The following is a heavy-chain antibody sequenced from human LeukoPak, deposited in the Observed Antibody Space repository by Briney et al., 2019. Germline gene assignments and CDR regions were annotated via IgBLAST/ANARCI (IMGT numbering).Heavy chain of an antibody. V-gene: IGHV4-30-4*01. CDR3: ARDQASREVAAAGNYYYGMDV. CDR2: IYYSGST. Sequence: SETLSLTCTVSGGSLSSGDYYWGWIRQPPGKCLEWIGYIYYSGSTYYNPSLKSRVTISVDTSKNQFSLKLSSVTAADTAVYYCARDQASREVAAAGNYYYGMDVWGQGTTVTVSS. D-gene: IGHD6-13*01. CDR1: GGSLSSGDYY. J-gene: IGHJ6*02.